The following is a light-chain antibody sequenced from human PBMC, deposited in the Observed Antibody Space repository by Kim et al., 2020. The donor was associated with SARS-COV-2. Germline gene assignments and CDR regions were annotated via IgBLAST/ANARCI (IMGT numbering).Light chain of an antibody. J-gene: IGKJ1*01. Sequence: DIQMTQSPTTLSASVGDRVTITCRASQTISNWLAWYQQKPGKAPKLLIYKVTSLKSGVPSRFSGSGSGTDFTLTISSLQPDDFATYYCQQYHTYWSYGQGTKLGIK. CDR1: QTISNW. V-gene: IGKV1-5*03. CDR2: KVT. CDR3: QQYHTYWS.